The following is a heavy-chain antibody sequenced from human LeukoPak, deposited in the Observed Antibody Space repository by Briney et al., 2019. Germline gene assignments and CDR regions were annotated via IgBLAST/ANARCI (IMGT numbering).Heavy chain of an antibody. V-gene: IGHV3-23*01. CDR1: GFTFSSYG. D-gene: IGHD6-19*01. CDR3: AKGGYSSGWRNYFDY. Sequence: HGGSLRLSCAASGFTFSSYGITWVRQAPGKGLEWVSTISATGGSTYYADSVKGRFTISRDNSKDTLYLQMNSLRAEDTAVYYCAKGGYSSGWRNYFDYWGQGTLVTVSS. CDR2: ISATGGST. J-gene: IGHJ4*02.